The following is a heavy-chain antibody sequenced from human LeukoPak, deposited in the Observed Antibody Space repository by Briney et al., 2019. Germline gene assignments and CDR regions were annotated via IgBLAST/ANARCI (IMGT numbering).Heavy chain of an antibody. CDR1: GFTFSSYS. CDR2: ISSSNYI. V-gene: IGHV3-21*01. Sequence: GGSLRLSCAASGFTFSSYSMNWVRQAPGKGLEWVSSISSSNYIYYADSVKGRFTISRDNAKNSLYLQMNSLRAEDTAVYYCARYLGKYPPYYYYYMDVWGKGTTVTVSS. CDR3: ARYLGKYPPYYYYYMDV. J-gene: IGHJ6*03. D-gene: IGHD1-26*01.